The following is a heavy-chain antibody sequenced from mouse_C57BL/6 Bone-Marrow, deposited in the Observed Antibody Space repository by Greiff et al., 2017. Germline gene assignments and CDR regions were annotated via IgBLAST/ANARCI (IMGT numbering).Heavy chain of an antibody. CDR3: CLLLSYLHY. CDR1: GYTFTSYW. Sequence: QVQLKQPGAELVKPGASVKLSCKASGYTFTSYWMQWVKQRPGQGLEWIGEIDPSDSYTNYNQKFKGKATLTVDTSSSTAYMQLSSLTSEDSAVYYCCLLLSYLHYWGQGTSVTVSS. D-gene: IGHD2-1*01. J-gene: IGHJ4*01. V-gene: IGHV1-50*01. CDR2: IDPSDSYT.